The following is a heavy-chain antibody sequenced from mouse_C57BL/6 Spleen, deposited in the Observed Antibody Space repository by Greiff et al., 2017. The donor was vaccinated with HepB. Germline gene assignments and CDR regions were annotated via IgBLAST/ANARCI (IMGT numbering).Heavy chain of an antibody. CDR2: IDPSDSYT. V-gene: IGHV1-69*01. CDR3: ARYYYGSSRSCWYFDV. CDR1: GYTFTSYW. Sequence: QVQLQQPGAELVMPGASVKLSCKASGYTFTSYWMHWVKQRPGQGLEWIGEIDPSDSYTNYNQKFKGKSTLTVGNSSSTAYMQLSSLTSEDSAVYYCARYYYGSSRSCWYFDVWGTGTTVTVSS. J-gene: IGHJ1*03. D-gene: IGHD1-1*01.